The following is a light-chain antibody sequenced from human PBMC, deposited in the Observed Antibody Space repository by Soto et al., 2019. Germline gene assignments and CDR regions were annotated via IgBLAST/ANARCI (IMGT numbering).Light chain of an antibody. Sequence: PGARATLSCRASRSVNKYVDWYQQKPGQAPRLLIYDASNRATGIPARFSGSGSGTDFTLTISSPQPDDFATYFCQQNDSFWTFGQGTKVDIK. J-gene: IGKJ1*01. V-gene: IGKV3-11*01. CDR1: RSVNKY. CDR3: QQNDSFWT. CDR2: DAS.